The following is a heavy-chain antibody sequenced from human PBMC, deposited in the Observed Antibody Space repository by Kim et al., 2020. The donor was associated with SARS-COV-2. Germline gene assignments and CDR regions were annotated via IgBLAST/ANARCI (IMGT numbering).Heavy chain of an antibody. J-gene: IGHJ6*02. Sequence: GGSLRLSCAASGFTFSSYAMSWVRQAPGKGLEWVSAISGSGGSTYYADSVKGRFTISRDNSKNTLYLQMNSLRAEDTAVYYCAKDPGLWFGIVYGMDVWGQGTTVTVSS. V-gene: IGHV3-23*01. CDR1: GFTFSSYA. CDR2: ISGSGGST. D-gene: IGHD3-10*01. CDR3: AKDPGLWFGIVYGMDV.